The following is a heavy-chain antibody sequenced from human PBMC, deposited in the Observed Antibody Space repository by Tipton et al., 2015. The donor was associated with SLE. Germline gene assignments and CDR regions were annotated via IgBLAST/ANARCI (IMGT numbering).Heavy chain of an antibody. CDR3: ARAPTVGDDFWSGYYSFFDY. CDR1: GGSISSSSYY. J-gene: IGHJ4*02. D-gene: IGHD3-3*01. V-gene: IGHV4-39*07. CDR2: IYYSGCT. Sequence: TLSLTCTVSGGSISSSSYYWGWIRQPPGKGLEWIGSIYYSGCTYYNPSLKGRVTISVDAPKNQFSLKLSSVTAADTAVYYCARAPTVGDDFWSGYYSFFDYWGQGTLVTVSS.